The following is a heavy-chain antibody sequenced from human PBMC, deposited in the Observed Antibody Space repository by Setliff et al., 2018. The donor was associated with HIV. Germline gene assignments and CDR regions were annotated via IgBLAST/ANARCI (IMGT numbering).Heavy chain of an antibody. V-gene: IGHV4-38-2*01. CDR3: ATPGAYYNFWSGSGDAFDI. D-gene: IGHD3-3*01. CDR2: LYHTGTT. Sequence: PSETLSLTCGVSGYPISSGYYLGWIRQPPGKGLEWVGTLYHTGTTDYNPSLKSRVTISVDTSKNQFSLRLTSVTAADTAVYYCATPGAYYNFWSGSGDAFDIWGQGTMVT. J-gene: IGHJ3*02. CDR1: GYPISSGYY.